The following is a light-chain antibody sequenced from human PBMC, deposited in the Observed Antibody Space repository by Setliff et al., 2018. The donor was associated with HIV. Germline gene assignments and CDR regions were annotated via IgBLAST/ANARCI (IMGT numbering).Light chain of an antibody. V-gene: IGLV2-8*01. Sequence: QSALTQPPSASGSPGQSVTISCTGTSSDVGAYNYVSWYQPHPGKAPKLMIYDVNKRPSGVPDRFSGSKSGNTASLTVSGLQAADEADYYCSSYAGNNKGVFGSGTKVTVL. J-gene: IGLJ1*01. CDR1: SSDVGAYNY. CDR3: SSYAGNNKGV. CDR2: DVN.